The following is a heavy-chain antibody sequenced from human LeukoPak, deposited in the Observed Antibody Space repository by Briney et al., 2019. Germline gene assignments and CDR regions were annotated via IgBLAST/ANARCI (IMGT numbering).Heavy chain of an antibody. Sequence: GGSLRLSCAASGFTFDDYAMHWVRQAPGKGLEWVSGISWNSGSIGYADSVKGRFTISRDNAKNSLYLQMNSLRAEDTALYYCAKDIGSYYGMDVWGQGTTVTVSS. J-gene: IGHJ6*02. CDR3: AKDIGSYYGMDV. CDR1: GFTFDDYA. CDR2: ISWNSGSI. V-gene: IGHV3-9*01. D-gene: IGHD2-15*01.